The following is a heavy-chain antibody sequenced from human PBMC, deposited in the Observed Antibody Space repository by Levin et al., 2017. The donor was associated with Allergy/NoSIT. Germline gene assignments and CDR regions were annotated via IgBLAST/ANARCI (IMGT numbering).Heavy chain of an antibody. CDR1: GYVFTRYG. Sequence: ASVKVSCKASGYVFTRYGISWIRQAPGQGPEWMGWISTKNGQTKYAQRVQGRVTMITDTSTNTAYMEVRSLRSDDTAVYYCARTLVTPAPPDYWGQGTLVTVSS. V-gene: IGHV1-18*01. J-gene: IGHJ4*02. CDR2: ISTKNGQT. CDR3: ARTLVTPAPPDY. D-gene: IGHD2-2*01.